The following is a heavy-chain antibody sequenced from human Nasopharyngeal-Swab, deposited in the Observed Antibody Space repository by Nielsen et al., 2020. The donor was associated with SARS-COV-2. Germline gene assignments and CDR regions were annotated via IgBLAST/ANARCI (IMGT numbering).Heavy chain of an antibody. D-gene: IGHD1-26*01. CDR3: ARGTGNYWGRFDY. J-gene: IGHJ4*02. CDR1: GYTFTNYW. V-gene: IGHV5-51*01. CDR2: IYPDDSDT. Sequence: GGSLRLSRKGSGYTFTNYWIGWVRQMPGKGLEWMGLIYPDDSDTTYSPSFQGQVTLSADKSISTAYLQWSSLKASDTAMYYCARGTGNYWGRFDYWGQGTLVTVSS.